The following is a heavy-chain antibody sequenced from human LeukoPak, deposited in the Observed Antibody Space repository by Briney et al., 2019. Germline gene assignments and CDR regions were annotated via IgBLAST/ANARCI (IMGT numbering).Heavy chain of an antibody. Sequence: EGSLRLSCAASGLTFSNYAMTWVRQAPGEGLVWVSAISGSGGGTYYADSVKARFTISRDNSKDTLYLQMNSLSVDDTAIYYCAKDLIGYGRHFDSWGQGTLVTVS. V-gene: IGHV3-23*01. CDR1: GLTFSNYA. CDR3: AKDLIGYGRHFDS. D-gene: IGHD5-18*01. CDR2: ISGSGGGT. J-gene: IGHJ4*01.